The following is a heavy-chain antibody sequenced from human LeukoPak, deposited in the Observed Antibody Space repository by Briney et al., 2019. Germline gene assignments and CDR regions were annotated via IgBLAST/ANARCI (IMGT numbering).Heavy chain of an antibody. D-gene: IGHD3-16*01. CDR1: GFTFSSCA. CDR2: ISGSGGST. Sequence: GGSLRLSCAASGFTFSSCAMRWVRQAPGKGLEWVSAISGSGGSTYYADSVKGRFTISRDNSKNTLYLQMNSLRAEDTAVYYCAKGRYRGIDYFDYWGQGTLVTVSS. CDR3: AKGRYRGIDYFDY. J-gene: IGHJ4*02. V-gene: IGHV3-23*01.